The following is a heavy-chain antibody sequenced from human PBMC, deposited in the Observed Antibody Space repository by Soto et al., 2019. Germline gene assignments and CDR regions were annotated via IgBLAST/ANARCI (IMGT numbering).Heavy chain of an antibody. V-gene: IGHV4-4*07. CDR1: GGSLSDAY. Sequence: SETLSLTCTVSGGSLSDAYWSWIRQPAGKGLECIGRIFPGGSINFNPSLKSRVTLSVDTSKNQFSLRLTSVTAADTAIYYCAREAPWGTTQFDYWGHGTLDTVSS. CDR3: AREAPWGTTQFDY. D-gene: IGHD7-27*01. J-gene: IGHJ4*01. CDR2: IFPGGSI.